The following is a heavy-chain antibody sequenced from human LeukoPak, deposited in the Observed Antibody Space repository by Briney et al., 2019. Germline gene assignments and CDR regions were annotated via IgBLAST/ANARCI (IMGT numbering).Heavy chain of an antibody. Sequence: SETLSLTCTVSSGSISTSNYYWGWVRQPPGKALEWIGNIFYSGSTYYSPSLKSRVTISLDTSRNQFSLKLSSVTAADTAVYYCARATAGTTLFEGIDYWGQGTLVTVSS. D-gene: IGHD1-1*01. J-gene: IGHJ4*02. CDR3: ARATAGTTLFEGIDY. CDR2: IFYSGST. CDR1: SGSISTSNYY. V-gene: IGHV4-39*07.